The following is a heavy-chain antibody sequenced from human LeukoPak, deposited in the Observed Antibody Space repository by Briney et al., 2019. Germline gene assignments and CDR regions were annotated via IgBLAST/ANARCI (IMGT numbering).Heavy chain of an antibody. Sequence: PSETLSLTCTVSGYSISSGYYWGWIRQPPGKGLGWIGSIYHSGSTYYNPSLKSRVTISVDTSKNQFSLKLSSVTAADTAVYYCARRGTYYYYYYMDVWGKGTTVTVS. CDR3: ARRGTYYYYYYMDV. CDR2: IYHSGST. J-gene: IGHJ6*03. V-gene: IGHV4-38-2*02. CDR1: GYSISSGYY.